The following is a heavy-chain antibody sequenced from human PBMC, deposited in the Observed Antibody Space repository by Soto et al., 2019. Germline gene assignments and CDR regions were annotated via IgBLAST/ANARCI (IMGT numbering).Heavy chain of an antibody. J-gene: IGHJ4*02. Sequence: ASVKVSCKASGYTFTSYAISWVRQAPGQGLEWMGWISTYRGDPTYAQKLQGRVTMTTDSSTSTAYMELRSLRSDDTALYYCARFDYTKYLFDFWGQGTLVTVSS. CDR3: ARFDYTKYLFDF. V-gene: IGHV1-18*01. CDR2: ISTYRGDP. D-gene: IGHD3-9*01. CDR1: GYTFTSYA.